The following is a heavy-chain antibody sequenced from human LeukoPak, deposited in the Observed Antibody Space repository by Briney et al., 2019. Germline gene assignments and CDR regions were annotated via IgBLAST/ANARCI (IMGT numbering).Heavy chain of an antibody. V-gene: IGHV4-38-2*02. CDR2: IYHSGST. Sequence: SETLSLTCTISGYSISSGYYWGWIRQPPGKGLEWIGSIYHSGSTYYNPSLKGRVTISLDTSENQFSLKLSSVTAADTAVYYCARDLYSSGWGYFDYWGQGTLVTVSS. D-gene: IGHD6-19*01. CDR1: GYSISSGYY. CDR3: ARDLYSSGWGYFDY. J-gene: IGHJ4*02.